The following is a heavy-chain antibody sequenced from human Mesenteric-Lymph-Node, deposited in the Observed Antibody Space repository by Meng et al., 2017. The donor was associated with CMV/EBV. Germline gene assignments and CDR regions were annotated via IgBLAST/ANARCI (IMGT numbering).Heavy chain of an antibody. CDR2: IKQDGSEK. Sequence: GGSLRLSCAASGFTFSSYWMSWVRQAPGKGLEWVANIKQDGSEKYYVDSVKGRFTISRDNAKNSLYLQMNSLRAEDTAVYYCARELRFLEWLLYRSDYYYYGMDVWGQGTTVTVSS. J-gene: IGHJ6*02. CDR1: GFTFSSYW. V-gene: IGHV3-7*01. CDR3: ARELRFLEWLLYRSDYYYYGMDV. D-gene: IGHD3-3*01.